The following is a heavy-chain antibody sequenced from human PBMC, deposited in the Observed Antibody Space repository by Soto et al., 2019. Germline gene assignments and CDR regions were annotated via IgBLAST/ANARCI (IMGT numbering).Heavy chain of an antibody. J-gene: IGHJ4*02. Sequence: GGSLRLSCAASGFTFSSYGMHWVRQAPGKGLEWVAVISYDGSNKYYADSVKGRFTISRDNSKNTLYLQMNSLRVEDTGGYYCARVTLLTGVEYYFDYWGQGTPVTVSS. V-gene: IGHV3-30*03. CDR3: ARVTLLTGVEYYFDY. CDR1: GFTFSSYG. D-gene: IGHD3-9*01. CDR2: ISYDGSNK.